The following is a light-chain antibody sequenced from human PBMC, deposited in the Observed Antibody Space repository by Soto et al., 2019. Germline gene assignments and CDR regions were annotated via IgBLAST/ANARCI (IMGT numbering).Light chain of an antibody. CDR3: SSYTSSSPRV. V-gene: IGLV2-14*01. Sequence: QSALTQPASVSGSPGQSITICCTGTSSDVGGYNYVSWYQQHTGKAPKLMIYEVSNRPSGVSNRFSGSKSGNTASLTISGLQAEVEADYYCSSYTSSSPRVFGGGSKLTLL. CDR1: SSDVGGYNY. J-gene: IGLJ3*02. CDR2: EVS.